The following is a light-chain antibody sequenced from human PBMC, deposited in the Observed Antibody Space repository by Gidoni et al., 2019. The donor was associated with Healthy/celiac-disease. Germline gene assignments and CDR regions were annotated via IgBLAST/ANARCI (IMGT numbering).Light chain of an antibody. CDR1: QSLLHSNGYNY. J-gene: IGKJ1*01. V-gene: IGKV2-28*01. CDR3: MQALQTPST. Sequence: DIVMTQSPLSLPVTPGEPASISCRSSQSLLHSNGYNYLDWYLQKPGQSPQLLIYLGSNRASGVPDRFSGSGSGTDFTLKISRVEADDVGVYYCMQALQTPSTFGHGTKVEIK. CDR2: LGS.